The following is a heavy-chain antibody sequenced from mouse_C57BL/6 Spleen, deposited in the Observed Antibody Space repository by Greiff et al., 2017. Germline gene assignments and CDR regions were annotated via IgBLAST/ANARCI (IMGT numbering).Heavy chain of an antibody. CDR2: LYPRDGST. V-gene: IGHV1-78*01. Sequence: QVQLKESDAELVRPGASVKISCKVSGYTFTDHTIHWMKQRPEQGLAWIGYLYPRDGSTKYNEKFKGKATLTADKSSSTAYLQLNRLTAADSAVYFCARATSYWYFDVWGTGTTVTVSS. CDR3: ARATSYWYFDV. D-gene: IGHD1-2*01. J-gene: IGHJ1*03. CDR1: GYTFTDHT.